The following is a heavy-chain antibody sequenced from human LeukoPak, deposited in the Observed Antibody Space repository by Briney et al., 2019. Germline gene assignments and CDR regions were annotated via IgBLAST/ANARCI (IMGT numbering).Heavy chain of an antibody. J-gene: IGHJ5*02. CDR2: IRSKTYTGAT. Sequence: TGGSLRLSCTTSGFTFGDYGMSWFRQAPGRGLEWVSFIRSKTYTGATDYAASVKGRFVISRDDSESIAYLQINSLKTEDRGVYYCTRRPHPHCSGVHCPSDTWGEGTLVTVSS. D-gene: IGHD2-15*01. CDR3: TRRPHPHCSGVHCPSDT. V-gene: IGHV3-49*03. CDR1: GFTFGDYG.